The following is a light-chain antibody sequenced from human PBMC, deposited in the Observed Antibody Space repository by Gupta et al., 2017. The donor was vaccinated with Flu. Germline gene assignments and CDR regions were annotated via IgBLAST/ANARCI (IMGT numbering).Light chain of an antibody. CDR2: LGS. Sequence: DIVLTQSPLSLPVTPGEPASISCQSSQSLLHSNGYNYLDWYLQKPGQSPQLLIYLGSNRASGVPDRFIGSGSGTDFTLQISRVEAEDVGVYYCMQALEAPPWTFGQGTKVEIK. CDR1: QSLLHSNGYNY. J-gene: IGKJ1*01. V-gene: IGKV2-28*01. CDR3: MQALEAPPWT.